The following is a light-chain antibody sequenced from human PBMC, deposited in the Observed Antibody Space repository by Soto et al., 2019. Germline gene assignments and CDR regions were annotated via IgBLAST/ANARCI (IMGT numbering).Light chain of an antibody. Sequence: ENVLTQSPGTLSLSPGERVTLSCRASQSIRSTYLYLAWYQQKPGQAPRLLIYGTFSRATGIPDRFSGSGSGTDFTLTIRRLEPEDFAVYYCQLYNSSPPMYTFGQGTKLEIK. CDR2: GTF. J-gene: IGKJ2*01. CDR3: QLYNSSPPMYT. V-gene: IGKV3-20*01. CDR1: QSIRSTY.